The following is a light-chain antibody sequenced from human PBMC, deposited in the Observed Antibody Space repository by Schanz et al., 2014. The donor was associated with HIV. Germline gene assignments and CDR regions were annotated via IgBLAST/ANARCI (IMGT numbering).Light chain of an antibody. J-gene: IGKJ4*02. CDR2: KAS. V-gene: IGKV1-5*03. CDR3: QQANGFPQG. CDR1: QSIGDW. Sequence: DIQMTQSPSTLSASVGDRIAITCRASQSIGDWLAWYQQKPGTAPTLLIYKASKLERGVPSRFSGSGSGTVFTLTINTLQPDDFATYFCQQANGFPQGFGGGTRVELK.